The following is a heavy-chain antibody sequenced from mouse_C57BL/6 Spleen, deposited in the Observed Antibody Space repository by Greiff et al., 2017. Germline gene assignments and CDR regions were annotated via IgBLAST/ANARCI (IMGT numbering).Heavy chain of an antibody. CDR1: GYTFTSYW. D-gene: IGHD1-1*01. J-gene: IGHJ3*01. V-gene: IGHV1-61*01. CDR2: IYPSDSET. Sequence: QVQLQQPGAELVRPGSSVKLSCKASGYTFTSYWMDWVKQRPGQGLEWIGNIYPSDSETHYNQKFKDKATLTVDKSSSTAYMQLSSLTSEDSAVYYCARWNSYYGSSYWGQGTLVTVSA. CDR3: ARWNSYYGSSY.